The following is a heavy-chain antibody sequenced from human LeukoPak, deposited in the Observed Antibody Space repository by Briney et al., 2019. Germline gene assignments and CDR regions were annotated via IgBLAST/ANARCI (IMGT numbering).Heavy chain of an antibody. V-gene: IGHV3-23*01. Sequence: GGTLRLSCAASGFTFSNHGMNWVRQAPGKGLEWLSGVSPPGGGTYYADSVKGRFTISRDDSKNTLSLQMNSLRVEDTATYYCARDLAWGAFDYWGQGTLVTVSS. CDR2: VSPPGGGT. D-gene: IGHD7-27*01. J-gene: IGHJ4*02. CDR1: GFTFSNHG. CDR3: ARDLAWGAFDY.